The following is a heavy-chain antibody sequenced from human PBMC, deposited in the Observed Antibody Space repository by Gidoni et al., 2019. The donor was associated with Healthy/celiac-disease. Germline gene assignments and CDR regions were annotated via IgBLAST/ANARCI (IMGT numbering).Heavy chain of an antibody. CDR3: AKTYPQRSWQGTYYYYYYGMDV. D-gene: IGHD2-2*02. J-gene: IGHJ6*02. Sequence: EVQLLESGGGLVQPGGSLRLSCAASGFTFLSYAMSWVRQAPGKGLEWVSAIRGSGGSTYYADSVKGRFTISRDNSKNTLYLQMNSLRAEDTAVYYCAKTYPQRSWQGTYYYYYYGMDVWGQGTTVTVSS. CDR1: GFTFLSYA. CDR2: IRGSGGST. V-gene: IGHV3-23*01.